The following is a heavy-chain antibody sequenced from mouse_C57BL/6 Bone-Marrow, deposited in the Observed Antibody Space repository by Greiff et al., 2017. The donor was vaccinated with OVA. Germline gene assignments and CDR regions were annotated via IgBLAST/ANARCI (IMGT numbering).Heavy chain of an antibody. D-gene: IGHD2-2*01. CDR3: ARAGDGYAYFDY. CDR1: GISITTGNYR. V-gene: IGHV3-5*01. CDR2: IYYSGTI. J-gene: IGHJ2*01. Sequence: EVKLVESGPGLVKPSQTVFLTCTVTGISITTGNYRWSWIRQFPGNKLEWIGYIYYSGTITYNPSLTSRTTITRDTPKNQFFLEMNSLAAEDTATYYCARAGDGYAYFDYWGQGTTLTVSS.